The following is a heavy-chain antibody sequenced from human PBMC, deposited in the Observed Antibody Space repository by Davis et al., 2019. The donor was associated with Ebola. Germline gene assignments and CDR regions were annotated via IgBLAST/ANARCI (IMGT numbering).Heavy chain of an antibody. CDR1: GFTFGDYA. D-gene: IGHD4-17*01. J-gene: IGHJ4*02. CDR3: TLTVTTMDY. V-gene: IGHV3-49*04. CDR2: IRSKAYGGTT. Sequence: GESLKISCTASGFTFGDYAMSWVRQAPGKGLEWVGFIRSKAYGGTTEYAASVKGRFTISRDDSKSIAYLQMNSLKTEDTAVYYCTLTVTTMDYWGQGTLVTVSS.